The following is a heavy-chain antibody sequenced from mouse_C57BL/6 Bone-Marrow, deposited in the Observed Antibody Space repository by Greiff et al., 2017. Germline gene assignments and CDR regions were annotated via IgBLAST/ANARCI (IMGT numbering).Heavy chain of an antibody. D-gene: IGHD1-1*01. V-gene: IGHV1-69*01. Sequence: QVQLQQPGPELVMPGASVKLSCKASGYTFTSYWMHWVKQRPGQGLEWIGEIDPSDSYTNYNQKFKGKSTLTVDKSSSTAYMQLSSLTSEDSAVYYCARRGLSSYGYFDVWGTGTTVTVSS. CDR2: IDPSDSYT. CDR1: GYTFTSYW. J-gene: IGHJ1*03. CDR3: ARRGLSSYGYFDV.